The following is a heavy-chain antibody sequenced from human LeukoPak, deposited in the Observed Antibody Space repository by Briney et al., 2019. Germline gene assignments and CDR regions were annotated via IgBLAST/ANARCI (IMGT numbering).Heavy chain of an antibody. CDR3: ARGKLGSSPTFDN. CDR1: GGSISSYY. Sequence: PSETLSLTCTVSGGSISSYYGSWIRQPPGKGLEWIGYIYYSGSTNYNPSLKSRVTMSVDTSKSQFSLKLSSVTAADTAVYYCARGKLGSSPTFDNWGQGTLDTVSS. D-gene: IGHD6-6*01. CDR2: IYYSGST. V-gene: IGHV4-59*01. J-gene: IGHJ4*02.